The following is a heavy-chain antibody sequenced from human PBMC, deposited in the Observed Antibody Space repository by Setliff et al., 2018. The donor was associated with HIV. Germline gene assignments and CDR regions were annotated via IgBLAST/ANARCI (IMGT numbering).Heavy chain of an antibody. CDR3: ARLRLYNSALDY. D-gene: IGHD3-10*01. V-gene: IGHV3-66*02. Sequence: GGSLRLSCAAFGFTVSTYYMSWVRQAPGKGLEWVSTIYSDGSTYHADSVNGRFTLSRDISENALYLQIDSLRPEDTAVYYCARLRLYNSALDYWGQGTLVTVSS. CDR1: GFTVSTYY. CDR2: IYSDGST. J-gene: IGHJ4*02.